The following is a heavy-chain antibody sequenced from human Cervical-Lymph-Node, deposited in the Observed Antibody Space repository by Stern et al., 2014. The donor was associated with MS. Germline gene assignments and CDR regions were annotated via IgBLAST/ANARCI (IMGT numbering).Heavy chain of an antibody. Sequence: QDQLVQSGAAVVQPGTSLRLSCTGSGFTFSNYDMHLVRQAPATGLAWLTVIVSDESREEYGDSVQGRFTISRDNSKNTVYLQMNSLRSDDTAVYYCARDRDTTGWTLGAHWGQGTLVTVSS. V-gene: IGHV3-30*03. CDR2: IVSDESRE. D-gene: IGHD2/OR15-2a*01. CDR1: GFTFSNYD. CDR3: ARDRDTTGWTLGAH. J-gene: IGHJ4*02.